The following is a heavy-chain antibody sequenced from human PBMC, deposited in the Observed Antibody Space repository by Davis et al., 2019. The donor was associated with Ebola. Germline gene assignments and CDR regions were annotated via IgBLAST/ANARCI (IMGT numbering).Heavy chain of an antibody. CDR1: GGSVSSGSYY. J-gene: IGHJ3*02. CDR3: ARDETGTTGCAFDI. V-gene: IGHV4-61*01. CDR2: IYYSGST. D-gene: IGHD1-7*01. Sequence: SETLSLTCTVSGGSVSSGSYYWSWIRQPPGKGLEWIGYIYYSGSTNYNPSLKSRVTISVDKSKNQFSLKLSSVTAADTAVYYCARDETGTTGCAFDIWGQGTMVTVSS.